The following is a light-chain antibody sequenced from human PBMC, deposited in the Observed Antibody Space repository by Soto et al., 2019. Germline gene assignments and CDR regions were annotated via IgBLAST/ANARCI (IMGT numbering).Light chain of an antibody. CDR3: QKYNSAPRA. Sequence: DIQMTQSPSSLSASVGDRVTITCRASQGISNYLAWYQQKPGKVPKLLIYAASTLQSGVPSRFSGSGSGTDFTPTISSRQPEDVATDYCQKYNSAPRAFGQGTKVEIK. CDR2: AAS. V-gene: IGKV1-27*01. CDR1: QGISNY. J-gene: IGKJ1*01.